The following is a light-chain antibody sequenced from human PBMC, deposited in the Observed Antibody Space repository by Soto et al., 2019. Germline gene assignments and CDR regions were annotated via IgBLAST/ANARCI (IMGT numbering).Light chain of an antibody. V-gene: IGLV1-47*01. Sequence: QSVLTQPPSVSGTPGLRVTISCSGGISNIGTNYVHWFQQLPGTAPKVLSNRDNQRPSGVPDRFSGSKSGTSASLAISGLQSEDDAEYYCAAWDDTVRSYVFGTGTKLTVL. CDR1: ISNIGTNY. CDR3: AAWDDTVRSYV. CDR2: RDN. J-gene: IGLJ1*01.